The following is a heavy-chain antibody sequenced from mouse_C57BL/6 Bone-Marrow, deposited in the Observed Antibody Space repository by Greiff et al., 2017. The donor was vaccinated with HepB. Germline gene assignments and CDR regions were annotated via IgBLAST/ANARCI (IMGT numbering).Heavy chain of an antibody. D-gene: IGHD6-2*01. V-gene: IGHV1-19*01. J-gene: IGHJ2*01. CDR1: GYTFTDYY. CDR3: ARGLLYYFDY. CDR2: INPYNGGT. Sequence: VQLQQSGPVLVKPGASVKMSCKASGYTFTDYYMNWVKQSHGKSLEWIGVINPYNGGTSYNQKFKGKATLTVDKSSSTAYMELNSLTSEDSAVYYCARGLLYYFDYWGQGTTLTVSS.